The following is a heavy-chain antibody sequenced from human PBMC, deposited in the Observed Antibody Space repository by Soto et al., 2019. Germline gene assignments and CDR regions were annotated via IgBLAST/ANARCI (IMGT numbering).Heavy chain of an antibody. D-gene: IGHD3-16*01. V-gene: IGHV1-46*01. CDR2: INPSGGST. J-gene: IGHJ4*02. CDR1: GYTFTSYY. Sequence: QVQLVQSGAEVKKPGASVKVSCKASGYTFTSYYMHWVRQAPGQGLEWMGIINPSGGSTSYAQKFQGRVTMIRATSTSTVYMELSSLRSEDTAVYYCARRNYDYVWGSLYYFDYWGQGTLVTVSS. CDR3: ARRNYDYVWGSLYYFDY.